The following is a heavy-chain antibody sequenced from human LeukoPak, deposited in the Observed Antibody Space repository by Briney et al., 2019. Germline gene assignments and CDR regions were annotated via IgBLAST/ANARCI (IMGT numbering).Heavy chain of an antibody. Sequence: PGGSLRLSCAASGFTFSSYWMSWVRQAPGKGLEWVANIKQDGGEKYYVDSVKGRFTISRDNAKNSLYLQMNSLRAEDTAVYYCARDQTGSLLWFGEQRESGNHIDYWGQGTLVTVSS. D-gene: IGHD3-10*01. CDR2: IKQDGGEK. CDR3: ARDQTGSLLWFGEQRESGNHIDY. CDR1: GFTFSSYW. V-gene: IGHV3-7*01. J-gene: IGHJ4*02.